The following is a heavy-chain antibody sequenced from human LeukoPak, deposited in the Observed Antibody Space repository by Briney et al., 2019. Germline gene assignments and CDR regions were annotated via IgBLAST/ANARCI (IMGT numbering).Heavy chain of an antibody. CDR1: GYSFTSYW. CDR2: IYPGDSDT. Sequence: GESLKISCKGSGYSFTSYWIGWVRQMPGKGLEWMGNIYPGDSDTRYSPSFQGQVTISADKSISAAYLQWSSLKASDTAMYYCARQQPTVTNPYYFDYWGQGTLVTVSS. CDR3: ARQQPTVTNPYYFDY. D-gene: IGHD4-17*01. V-gene: IGHV5-51*01. J-gene: IGHJ4*02.